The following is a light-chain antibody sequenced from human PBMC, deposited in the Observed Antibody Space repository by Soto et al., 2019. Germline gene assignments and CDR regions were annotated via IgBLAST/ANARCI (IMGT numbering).Light chain of an antibody. V-gene: IGKV4-1*01. J-gene: IGKJ2*01. CDR3: QQDYSTPYT. Sequence: DIVMTQSPDSLAVSLGERATINCKSSQSVLYSSNNKNYLVWYQQKPGQPPKLLIYWASTRESGVPDRFSGSGAGTDCTLTIGSLQAEDVAVYYCQQDYSTPYTFGQGTKLEIK. CDR1: QSVLYSSNNKNY. CDR2: WAS.